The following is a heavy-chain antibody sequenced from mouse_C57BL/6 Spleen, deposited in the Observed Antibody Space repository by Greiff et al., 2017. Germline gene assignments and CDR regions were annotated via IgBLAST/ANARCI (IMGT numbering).Heavy chain of an antibody. CDR2: IKPNYGTT. V-gene: IGHV1-39*01. Sequence: VQLQQSGPELVKPGASVKISCKASGYSFTDYNMNWVKQSNGKSLEWIGVIKPNYGTTSYNQKFKGKSTLTVDQSSSTAYMQLNSLTSEDSAVYYCSRSYDYDGYDFDYWGQGTTLTVSS. CDR3: SRSYDYDGYDFDY. J-gene: IGHJ2*01. D-gene: IGHD2-4*01. CDR1: GYSFTDYN.